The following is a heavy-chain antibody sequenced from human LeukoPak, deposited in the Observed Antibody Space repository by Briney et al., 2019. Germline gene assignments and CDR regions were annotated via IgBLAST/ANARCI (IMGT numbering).Heavy chain of an antibody. Sequence: SETLSLTCTVSGGSISSSDYYWNWIRQAPGKGLEWIGSIYHSGSTYYNPSLKSRVTISVDTSRNQFSLKLSSVTAADTAVYYCASEAPGVVVPAALGYCSGGSCYYFDYWGQGTLVTVSS. D-gene: IGHD2-15*01. CDR2: IYHSGST. J-gene: IGHJ4*02. CDR1: GGSISSSDYY. V-gene: IGHV4-39*01. CDR3: ASEAPGVVVPAALGYCSGGSCYYFDY.